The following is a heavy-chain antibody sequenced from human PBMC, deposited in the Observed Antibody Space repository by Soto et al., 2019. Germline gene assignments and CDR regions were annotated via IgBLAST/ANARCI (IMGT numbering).Heavy chain of an antibody. Sequence: RGSLVVACASSGFTFGTYGMHWIRQAPGKGLDWVAIIWFDGTNKYYADSVKGRFTISRDNSKNTLYLQMNSLRAEDTALYYCARTYCITGVCYIPPPHHYYHYGMDVWGQGTTVTVS. D-gene: IGHD2-8*01. CDR1: GFTFGTYG. V-gene: IGHV3-33*01. CDR2: IWFDGTNK. J-gene: IGHJ6*02. CDR3: ARTYCITGVCYIPPPHHYYHYGMDV.